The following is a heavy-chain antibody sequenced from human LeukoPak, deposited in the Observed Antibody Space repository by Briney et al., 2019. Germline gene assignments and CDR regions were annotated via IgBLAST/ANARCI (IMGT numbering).Heavy chain of an antibody. J-gene: IGHJ4*02. V-gene: IGHV4-4*07. CDR3: AREGVGELGPYYFDY. CDR2: IYASGST. CDR1: GGSISSYY. D-gene: IGHD3-10*01. Sequence: SETLSLTCTVSGGSISSYYWSWIRQPAGKGLEWIGRIYASGSTNYNPSLKSRVTMSVDTSKNQFSLKLSSVTAADTAVYYCAREGVGELGPYYFDYWGQGTLVTVSS.